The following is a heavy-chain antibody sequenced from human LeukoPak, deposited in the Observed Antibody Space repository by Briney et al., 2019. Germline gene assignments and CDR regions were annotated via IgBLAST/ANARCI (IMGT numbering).Heavy chain of an antibody. J-gene: IGHJ4*02. V-gene: IGHV3-30-3*01. Sequence: GGSLRLSCAASGFTFSRNAIHWVRQAPGKGLEWVAVVSYDGSNKFYADSVKGRFTISRDNSKNTLYVQMNSLRAEDTAVYYCARESGLYSKPLDYWGQGILVTVSS. CDR3: ARESGLYSKPLDY. CDR1: GFTFSRNA. CDR2: VSYDGSNK. D-gene: IGHD4-11*01.